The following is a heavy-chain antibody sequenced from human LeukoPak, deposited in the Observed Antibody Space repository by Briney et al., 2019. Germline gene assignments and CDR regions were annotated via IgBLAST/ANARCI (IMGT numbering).Heavy chain of an antibody. CDR3: ARDRGINMVRGVIDY. V-gene: IGHV3-48*03. D-gene: IGHD3-10*01. J-gene: IGHJ4*02. CDR1: GVTFSSYE. Sequence: GGSLRLTCAASGVTFSSYEMNWVRQAPGKGLEWVSYISSSGSTIYYANSVKGRFTISRDNAKNSLYLQMNSLRAEDTAVYYCARDRGINMVRGVIDYWGQGTLVTVSS. CDR2: ISSSGSTI.